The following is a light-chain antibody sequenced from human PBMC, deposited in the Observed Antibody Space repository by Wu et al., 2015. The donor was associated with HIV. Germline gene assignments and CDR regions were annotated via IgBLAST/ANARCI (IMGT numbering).Light chain of an antibody. CDR3: QQYYSYPRT. CDR1: QGISSY. Sequence: IQMTQSPSSLSASTGDRVTITCRASQGISSYLAWYQQKPGKAPKLLIYAASTLQSGVPSRFSGSGSGTDFTLTISCLQSEDFATYYCQQYYSYPRTFGQGTKVEIK. J-gene: IGKJ1*01. CDR2: AAS. V-gene: IGKV1-8*01.